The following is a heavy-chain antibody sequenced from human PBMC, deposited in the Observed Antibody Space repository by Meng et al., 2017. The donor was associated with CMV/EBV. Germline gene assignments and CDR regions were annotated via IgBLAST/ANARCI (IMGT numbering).Heavy chain of an antibody. Sequence: GSLRLSCTVSGGSISSSSYYWGWIRQPPGKGLEWIGYIYYSGSTNYNPSLKSRVTISVDTSKNQFSLKLSSVTAADTAVYYCARAHPYYDYVWGSYRSRGAFDIWGQGTMVTVSS. D-gene: IGHD3-16*02. CDR1: GGSISSSSYY. V-gene: IGHV4-61*05. J-gene: IGHJ3*02. CDR3: ARAHPYYDYVWGSYRSRGAFDI. CDR2: IYYSGST.